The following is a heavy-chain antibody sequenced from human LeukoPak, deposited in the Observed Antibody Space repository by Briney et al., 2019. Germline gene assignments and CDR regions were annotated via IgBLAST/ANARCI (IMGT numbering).Heavy chain of an antibody. CDR2: IYYSGST. V-gene: IGHV4-59*08. Sequence: SETLSLTCTVSGGSISSYYWSWIRQPPGKGLEWIGYIYYSGSTNYNPSLKSRFTISVDTSKNQFSLKLSSVTAADTAVYYYARLKAVAASLAYYYGMDVWGQGTTVTVSS. J-gene: IGHJ6*02. CDR1: GGSISSYY. CDR3: ARLKAVAASLAYYYGMDV. D-gene: IGHD6-19*01.